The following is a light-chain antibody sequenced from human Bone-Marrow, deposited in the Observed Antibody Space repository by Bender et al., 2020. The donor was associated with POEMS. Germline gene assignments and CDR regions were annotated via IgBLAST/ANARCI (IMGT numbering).Light chain of an antibody. V-gene: IGLV3-19*01. Sequence: SSELTQDPAVSVALGQTVKITCQGDNLRTYYASWYQQKPGQAPLLVIYGQNNRPSGIPDRFSGSDSGNTASLTITGAQAEDEADYYCNSRDSSGDHYVFGTGTKVTVL. J-gene: IGLJ1*01. CDR1: NLRTYY. CDR3: NSRDSSGDHYV. CDR2: GQN.